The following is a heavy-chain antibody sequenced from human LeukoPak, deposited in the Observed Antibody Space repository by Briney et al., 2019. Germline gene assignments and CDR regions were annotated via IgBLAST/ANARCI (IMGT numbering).Heavy chain of an antibody. D-gene: IGHD3-10*01. CDR3: ARRGYYGSGSYYLDY. V-gene: IGHV4-59*01. CDR2: IYYSGST. J-gene: IGHJ4*02. Sequence: SETLSLTCTVSGGSISSYYWSWIRQPPGKGLEWIGYIYYSGSTNYNPSLKSRVTISVDTSKNQFSLKLSSVTAADTAVYYCARRGYYGSGSYYLDYWGQGTLVTVSS. CDR1: GGSISSYY.